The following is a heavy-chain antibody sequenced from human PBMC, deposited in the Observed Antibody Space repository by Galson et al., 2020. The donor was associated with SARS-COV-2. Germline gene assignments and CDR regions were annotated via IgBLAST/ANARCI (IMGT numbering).Heavy chain of an antibody. D-gene: IGHD4-17*01. Sequence: GGSLRLSCAASGFSFSNYGMHWVRQAPGKGLEWVAVISYEGSDKYYADSVKGRVTMSRDNSKNTLYLQMNSLRVEDTAVYYCARGDYGSGAVYGLDVWGQGAAVTVSS. CDR1: GFSFSNYG. J-gene: IGHJ6*02. CDR2: ISYEGSDK. V-gene: IGHV3-30*03. CDR3: ARGDYGSGAVYGLDV.